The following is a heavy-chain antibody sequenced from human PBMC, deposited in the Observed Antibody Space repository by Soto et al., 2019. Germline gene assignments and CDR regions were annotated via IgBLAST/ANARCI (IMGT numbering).Heavy chain of an antibody. J-gene: IGHJ6*02. CDR1: GVTFSTYA. Sequence: EVQLLESGGGLVQPGGSLRLSCAASGVTFSTYAMNWVRQAPGKGLEWVSSISVSGSDTYYADSVKGRFTISRDNSRDTVFLEMNSLRDEDTAIYYCAKFQVEGYHNYYGMDVWGQGTTVTVSS. CDR2: ISVSGSDT. CDR3: AKFQVEGYHNYYGMDV. V-gene: IGHV3-23*01.